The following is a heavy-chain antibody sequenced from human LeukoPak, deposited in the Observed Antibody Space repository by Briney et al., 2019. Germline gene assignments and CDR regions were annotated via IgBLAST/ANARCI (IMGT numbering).Heavy chain of an antibody. Sequence: SETLSLTCTVSGGSISSGGYYWSWIRQHPGKGLEWIGYIYYSGSTYYNPSLKSRVTISVDTSKNQFSLKLSSVTAADTAVYYCAKDRDSAVDYWGQGTLVTVSS. J-gene: IGHJ4*02. CDR3: AKDRDSAVDY. CDR1: GGSISSGGYY. CDR2: IYYSGST. D-gene: IGHD3-10*01. V-gene: IGHV4-31*03.